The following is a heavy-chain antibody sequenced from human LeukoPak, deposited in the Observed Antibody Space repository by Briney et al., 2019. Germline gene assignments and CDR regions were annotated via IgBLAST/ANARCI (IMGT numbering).Heavy chain of an antibody. J-gene: IGHJ6*03. CDR1: GFTFSSYA. CDR2: ISGSGGST. Sequence: PGGSLRLSCAASGFTFSSYAMSWVRQAPGKGLEWVSAISGSGGSTYYADSVKGRFTISRDNSKNTLYLQMNSLRAEDTAAYYCAKDGRRYFDWLSSFGYYYYYMDVWGKGTTVTVSS. V-gene: IGHV3-23*01. D-gene: IGHD3-9*01. CDR3: AKDGRRYFDWLSSFGYYYYYMDV.